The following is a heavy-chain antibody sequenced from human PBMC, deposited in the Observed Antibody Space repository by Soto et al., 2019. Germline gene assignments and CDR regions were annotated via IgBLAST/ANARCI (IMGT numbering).Heavy chain of an antibody. J-gene: IGHJ5*02. Sequence: QVQLQESGPGLVKPSQTLSLTCTVSGDSLNIGGYYWTWIRQRPGKGLEWLGYIYYTGKTYYNPTLNSRLGMSVDPSKNPFPLQLSSVTVADTAVYYCARDGHSNGNSLDPWGQGTPVTVSS. CDR2: IYYTGKT. D-gene: IGHD1-1*01. CDR1: GDSLNIGGYY. CDR3: ARDGHSNGNSLDP. V-gene: IGHV4-31*03.